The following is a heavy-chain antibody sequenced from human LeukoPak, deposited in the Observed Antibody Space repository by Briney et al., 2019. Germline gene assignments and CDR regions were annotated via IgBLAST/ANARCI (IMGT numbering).Heavy chain of an antibody. J-gene: IGHJ3*02. CDR1: GFTFSSYG. CDR2: ISYDGSNK. CDR3: AKDRAFDI. Sequence: GGFLRLSCAASGFTFSSYGMHWVRQAPGKGLEWVAVISYDGSNKYYADSVKGRFTISRDNSKNTLYLQMNSLRAEDTAVYYCAKDRAFDIWGQGTMVTVSS. V-gene: IGHV3-30*18.